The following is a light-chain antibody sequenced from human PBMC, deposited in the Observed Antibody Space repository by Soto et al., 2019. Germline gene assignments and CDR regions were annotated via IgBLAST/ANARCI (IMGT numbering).Light chain of an antibody. V-gene: IGLV2-14*01. CDR2: MVS. CDR3: TSPTPGSLYV. CDR1: SSDVGNYNY. J-gene: IGLJ1*01. Sequence: QSVLTQPASVSGSPGQSITISCTGTSSDVGNYNYVSWYQQYPGRVPKLLIYMVSNRLSGVSNRFSGSKSGNTASLTISGLQAEDEADYFCTSPTPGSLYVFGTGTKVTVL.